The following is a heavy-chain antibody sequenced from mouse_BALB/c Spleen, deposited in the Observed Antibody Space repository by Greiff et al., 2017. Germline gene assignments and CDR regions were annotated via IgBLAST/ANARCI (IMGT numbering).Heavy chain of an antibody. V-gene: IGHV5-9-4*01. D-gene: IGHD1-2*01. Sequence: EVMLVESGGGLVKPGGSLKLSCAASGFTFSSYAMSWVRQSPEKRLEWVAEISSGGSYTYYPDTVTGRFTISRDNAKNTLYLEMSSLRSEDTAMYYCAREGTTATVAMDHWCKGITDTVST. CDR2: ISSGGSYT. CDR3: AREGTTATVAMDH. CDR1: GFTFSSYA. J-gene: IGHJ4*01.